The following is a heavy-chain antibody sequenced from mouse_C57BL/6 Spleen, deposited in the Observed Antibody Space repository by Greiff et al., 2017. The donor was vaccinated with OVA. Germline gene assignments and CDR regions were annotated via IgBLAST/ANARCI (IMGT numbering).Heavy chain of an antibody. Sequence: QVQLQQPGAELMKPGASVKLSCKATGYTFTGYWIDWVKQRPGHGLEWIGEILPGSGSTNYNEKFKGKATLTADTSSNTAYMQLSSLTSEDSAIYYCARSFTYDGCYGFAYWGQGTLVTVSA. CDR2: ILPGSGST. J-gene: IGHJ3*01. CDR3: ARSFTYDGCYGFAY. V-gene: IGHV1-9*01. D-gene: IGHD2-3*01. CDR1: GYTFTGYW.